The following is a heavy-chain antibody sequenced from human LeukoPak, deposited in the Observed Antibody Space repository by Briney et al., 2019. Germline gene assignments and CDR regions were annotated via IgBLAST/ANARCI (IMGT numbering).Heavy chain of an antibody. V-gene: IGHV4-38-2*02. J-gene: IGHJ4*02. CDR2: IYHSGST. D-gene: IGHD3-10*01. CDR3: GRDRGAYYFDY. Sequence: SETLSLTYTVSGYSIRSGYFWGGIRQPPGKGLEWIGSIYHSGSTYYNPSLKSRVTISVDTSKNQFSLKLSSVTAADTAVYYCGRDRGAYYFDYWGQGTLVTVSS. CDR1: GYSIRSGYF.